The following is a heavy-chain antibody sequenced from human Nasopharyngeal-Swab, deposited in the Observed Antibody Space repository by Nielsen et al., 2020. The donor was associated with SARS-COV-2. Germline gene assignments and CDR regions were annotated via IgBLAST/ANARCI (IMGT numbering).Heavy chain of an antibody. V-gene: IGHV3-53*01. CDR2: IYSGGST. D-gene: IGHD3-22*01. CDR1: GFTVSSNY. CDR3: ARELTYYYDSSSYYYYGMDV. Sequence: GGSLRLSCAASGFTVSSNYMSWVRQAPWKGLEWVSVIYSGGSTYYADSVKGRFTISRDNSKNTLYLQMNSLRAEDTAVYYCARELTYYYDSSSYYYYGMDVWGQGTTVTVSS. J-gene: IGHJ6*02.